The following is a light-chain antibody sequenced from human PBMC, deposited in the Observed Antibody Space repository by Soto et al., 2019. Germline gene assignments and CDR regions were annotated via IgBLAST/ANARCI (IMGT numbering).Light chain of an antibody. Sequence: EIVLTQSPGTLSLSPGERATLSCRASQSVSSSYLAWYQQKPGQAPRLLIYGASSRATGIPDRFSGSGSGTYFPLTINRLEPEEFAVYYCQQYGSSPWTFGQGTKVEIK. V-gene: IGKV3-20*01. CDR3: QQYGSSPWT. J-gene: IGKJ1*01. CDR2: GAS. CDR1: QSVSSSY.